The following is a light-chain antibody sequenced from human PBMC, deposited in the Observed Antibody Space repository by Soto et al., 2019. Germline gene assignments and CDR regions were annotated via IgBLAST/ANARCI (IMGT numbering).Light chain of an antibody. CDR3: HQYGSSPRT. J-gene: IGKJ1*01. CDR1: QTLSSSY. CDR2: DAS. Sequence: DIVLTHSPGTLSLSPGERATLSCRASQTLSSSYLAWYQQKPGQAPTLLIYDASSRATGIPDRFTGSGSGTDFTLTISRLEPEDFAVYYCHQYGSSPRTFGQGTKVDIK. V-gene: IGKV3-20*01.